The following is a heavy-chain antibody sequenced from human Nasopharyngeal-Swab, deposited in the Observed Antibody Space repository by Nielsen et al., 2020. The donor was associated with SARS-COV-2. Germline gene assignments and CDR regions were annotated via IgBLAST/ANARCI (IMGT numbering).Heavy chain of an antibody. V-gene: IGHV3-23*01. J-gene: IGHJ4*02. CDR2: ISGGGGST. D-gene: IGHD3-22*01. CDR3: AKALGSSGYYFFDY. Sequence: GGSLRLSCAASVFTFSSYAMSWVRHAPGKGLEWVSAISGGGGSTYYADSVKGRFTISRDNSKNTLYLQMNSLRAEDTAVYYCAKALGSSGYYFFDYWGQGTLVTVSS. CDR1: VFTFSSYA.